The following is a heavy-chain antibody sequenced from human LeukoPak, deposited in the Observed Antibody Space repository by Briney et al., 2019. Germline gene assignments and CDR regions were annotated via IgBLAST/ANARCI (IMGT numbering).Heavy chain of an antibody. J-gene: IGHJ5*02. CDR3: ARDGCISSTCYAGGNWFDP. V-gene: IGHV1-46*01. CDR1: GYTFTSYY. Sequence: WASVTVSCKASGYTFTSYYMHWVRQAPGQGLEWMGIINPSGGSTSYAQKFQGRVTMTRDTSTSTVYMELSSLRSEDTAVYYCARDGCISSTCYAGGNWFDPWGQGTLVTVSS. D-gene: IGHD2-2*01. CDR2: INPSGGST.